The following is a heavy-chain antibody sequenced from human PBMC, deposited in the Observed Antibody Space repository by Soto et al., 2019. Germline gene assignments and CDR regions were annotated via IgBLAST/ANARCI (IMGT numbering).Heavy chain of an antibody. CDR3: ARGSAYYGSGSEFDY. CDR2: INHSGST. V-gene: IGHV4-34*01. D-gene: IGHD3-10*01. CDR1: GGSFSGYY. J-gene: IGHJ4*02. Sequence: SETLSLTCAVYGGSFSGYYWSWIRQPPGKGLEWIGEINHSGSTNYNPSLKSRVTISVDTSKNQFSLKLSSVTAADTAVYYCARGSAYYGSGSEFDYWGQGTLVTVS.